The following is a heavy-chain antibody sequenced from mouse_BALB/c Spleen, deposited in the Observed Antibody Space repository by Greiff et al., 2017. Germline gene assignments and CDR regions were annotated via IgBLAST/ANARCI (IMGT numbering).Heavy chain of an antibody. Sequence: QVQLQQPGAELVKPGASVKLSCKASGYTFTSYWMHWVKQRPGQGLEWIGEINPSNGRTNYNEKFKSKATLTVDKSSSTAYMQLSSLTSEDSAVYYCARNYGSSYLYYFDYWGQGTTLTVSS. CDR1: GYTFTSYW. J-gene: IGHJ2*01. V-gene: IGHV1S81*02. CDR3: ARNYGSSYLYYFDY. D-gene: IGHD1-1*01. CDR2: INPSNGRT.